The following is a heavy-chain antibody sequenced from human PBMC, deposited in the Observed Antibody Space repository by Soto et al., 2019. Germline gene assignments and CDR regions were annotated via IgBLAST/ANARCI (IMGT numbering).Heavy chain of an antibody. CDR1: GYTFNNYY. CDR3: ARDLVFRLTAVTPSLFDP. Sequence: GASVKVSCKASGYTFNNYYLHWVRQAPGQGLEWMGGIYPDDGNTRYAQKFQGRVTMTTDTSTSTVYMELRSLTSEDTAVYYCARDLVFRLTAVTPSLFDPWAQRTLVTVSS. V-gene: IGHV1-46*02. J-gene: IGHJ5*02. D-gene: IGHD4-17*01. CDR2: IYPDDGNT.